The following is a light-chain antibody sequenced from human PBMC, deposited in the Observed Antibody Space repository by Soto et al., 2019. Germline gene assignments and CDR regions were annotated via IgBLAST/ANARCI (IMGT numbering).Light chain of an antibody. J-gene: IGKJ2*01. CDR1: QTVRNN. Sequence: EIVLTQSPGTLSLSPGERTTLSCRASQTVRNNYLAWYQQIPGQTPRLLIYGASTRATTIPVRFSGSGSGTEFTLTISSLQSEDFAVYYCHQYDDGPYTFGQGTKVDIK. CDR3: HQYDDGPYT. CDR2: GAS. V-gene: IGKV3-15*01.